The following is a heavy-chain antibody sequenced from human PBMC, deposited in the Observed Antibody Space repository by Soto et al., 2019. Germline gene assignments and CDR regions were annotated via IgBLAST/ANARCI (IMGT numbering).Heavy chain of an antibody. D-gene: IGHD3-3*01. CDR1: GFTFSSYG. CDR2: ISGSGGST. Sequence: WGSLRLSCAASGFTFSSYGMSWVRQAPGKGLEWVSAISGSGGSTYYADSVKGRFTISRDNSKNTLYLQMNSLRAEDTAVYYCAKGGRDFWSGSDYFDYWGQGTLVTVSS. CDR3: AKGGRDFWSGSDYFDY. J-gene: IGHJ4*02. V-gene: IGHV3-23*01.